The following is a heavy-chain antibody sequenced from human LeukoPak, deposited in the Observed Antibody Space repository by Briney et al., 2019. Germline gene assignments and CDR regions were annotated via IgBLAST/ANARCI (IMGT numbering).Heavy chain of an antibody. Sequence: SETLSLTCTVSGASISSADFFWSWIRQAPGKGLEWIGYIFSSGNTFYNPSLKSRLTISVDTSKNQFSLQLSSVTDADTAIYYCARESNKDVPFGSFYYYLDVWGKGTPVIVSS. CDR3: ARESNKDVPFGSFYYYLDV. J-gene: IGHJ6*03. D-gene: IGHD3-10*02. V-gene: IGHV4-30-4*08. CDR1: GASISSADFF. CDR2: IFSSGNT.